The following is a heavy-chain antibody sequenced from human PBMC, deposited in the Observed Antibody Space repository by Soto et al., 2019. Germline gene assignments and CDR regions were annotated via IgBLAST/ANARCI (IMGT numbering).Heavy chain of an antibody. CDR2: ISGHNGNT. D-gene: IGHD3-22*01. CDR3: ARHRFNYYDDTVYYYLDY. CDR1: GYSFTSYG. J-gene: IGHJ4*02. V-gene: IGHV1-18*04. Sequence: ASVKVSCKDSGYSFTSYGISWVRQAPGQGPDWMGWISGHNGNTNHPQSLQGRVTMTTDTSRNTAYMERRSLRSDDTAVYYCARHRFNYYDDTVYYYLDYWGQGTLVTV.